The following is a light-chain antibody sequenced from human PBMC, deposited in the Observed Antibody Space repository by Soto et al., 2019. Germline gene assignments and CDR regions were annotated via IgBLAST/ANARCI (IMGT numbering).Light chain of an antibody. V-gene: IGKV1-9*01. Sequence: DIQLTQSPSLLSASVGDRVTITCRASHDISTYLAWYQQKPGKAPKLMIYEASTLQSGVPSRFSGSGSGTECTLTISGLLPEDFATYHCQQLNTLPFTFGQGTRL. CDR3: QQLNTLPFT. CDR2: EAS. CDR1: HDISTY. J-gene: IGKJ5*01.